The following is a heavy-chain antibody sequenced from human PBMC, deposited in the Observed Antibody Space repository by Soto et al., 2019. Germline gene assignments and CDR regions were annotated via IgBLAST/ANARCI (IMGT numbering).Heavy chain of an antibody. V-gene: IGHV3-23*01. CDR2: ISGSGGST. J-gene: IGHJ2*01. CDR3: AKDESRRNRRYFDL. CDR1: GFTFSSYA. D-gene: IGHD4-4*01. Sequence: XESLRLSCAASGFTFSSYAMYWVRQAPGKGLEWVSVISGSGGSTYYADSVKGRFTISRDNSKSTLYLQMNSLRAEDTAVYYCAKDESRRNRRYFDLWGRGTLVTVSS.